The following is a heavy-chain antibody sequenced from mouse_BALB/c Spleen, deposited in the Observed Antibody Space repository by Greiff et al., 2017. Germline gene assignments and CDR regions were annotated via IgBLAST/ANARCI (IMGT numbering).Heavy chain of an antibody. CDR2: ISSGGGST. CDR3: ARDGTTWFAY. Sequence: EVMLVESGGGLVKPGGSLKLSCAASGFAFSSYDMSWVRQTPEKRLEWVAYISSGGGSTYYPDTVKGRFTISRDNAKNTLYLQMSSLKSEDTAMYYCARDGTTWFAYWGQGTLVTVSA. J-gene: IGHJ3*01. D-gene: IGHD2-1*01. CDR1: GFAFSSYD. V-gene: IGHV5-12-1*01.